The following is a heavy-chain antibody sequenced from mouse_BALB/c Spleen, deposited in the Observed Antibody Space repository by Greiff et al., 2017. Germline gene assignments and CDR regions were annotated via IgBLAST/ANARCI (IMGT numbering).Heavy chain of an antibody. V-gene: IGHV14-3*02. CDR3: AIYDYDGGFAY. CDR1: GFNIKDTY. CDR2: IDPANGNT. Sequence: VQLQQSGAELVKPGASVKLSCTASGFNIKDTYMHWVKQRPEQGLEWIGRIDPANGNTKYDPKFQGKATITADASSNTDYLQLSSRTSEDAAVYYGAIYDYDGGFAYWGQGTLVTVSA. J-gene: IGHJ3*01. D-gene: IGHD2-4*01.